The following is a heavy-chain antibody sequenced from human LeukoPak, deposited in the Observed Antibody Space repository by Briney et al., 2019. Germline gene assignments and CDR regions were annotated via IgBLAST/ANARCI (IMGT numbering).Heavy chain of an antibody. J-gene: IGHJ2*01. CDR2: ISGSGGST. V-gene: IGHV3-23*01. Sequence: GGTLRLSCAASGFTFSSYGMSWVRQAPGKGLEWVSAISGSGGSTYYADSVKGRFTISRDNSKNTLYLQMNSLRAEDTAVYYCAAEQGLTVPSFDLWGRGTLVTVSS. D-gene: IGHD4-17*01. CDR1: GFTFSSYG. CDR3: AAEQGLTVPSFDL.